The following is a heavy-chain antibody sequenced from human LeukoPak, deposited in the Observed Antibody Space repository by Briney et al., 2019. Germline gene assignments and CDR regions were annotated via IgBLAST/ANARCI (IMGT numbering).Heavy chain of an antibody. V-gene: IGHV4-30-4*01. J-gene: IGHJ4*02. D-gene: IGHD3-3*01. Sequence: SETLSLTCTVSGGSISSGDYYWSWIRQXXXKGLEWIGYIYYSGSTYYNPSLKSRVTISVDTSKNQFSLKLSSVTAADTAVYYCASASDFWKGDYWGQGTLITVSS. CDR1: GGSISSGDYY. CDR3: ASASDFWKGDY. CDR2: IYYSGST.